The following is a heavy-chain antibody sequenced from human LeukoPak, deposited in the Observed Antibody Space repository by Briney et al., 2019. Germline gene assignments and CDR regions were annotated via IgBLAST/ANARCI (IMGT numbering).Heavy chain of an antibody. Sequence: SETLSLTCTVSGYSISSGYYWGWIRQPPGKGLEWIGSIYHSGSTYYNPSLKSRVTISVDTSKNQFSLKLSSVTAADTAVYYCARDKHIVVVTAIRYFDYWGQGTLVTVSS. CDR3: ARDKHIVVVTAIRYFDY. CDR2: IYHSGST. D-gene: IGHD2-21*02. CDR1: GYSISSGYY. J-gene: IGHJ4*02. V-gene: IGHV4-38-2*02.